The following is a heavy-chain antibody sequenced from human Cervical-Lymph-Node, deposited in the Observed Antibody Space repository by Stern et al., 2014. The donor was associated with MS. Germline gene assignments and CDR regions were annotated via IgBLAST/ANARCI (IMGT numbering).Heavy chain of an antibody. Sequence: EVHLVESGGGVIPPGGSLRLSCTASGFTVRRDYMTWVRQAPGKGLEWVSLITNVGSTFYTDSVKGRFTISRDDSKNTVYLHMTSLRAEDTAMYYCARDTSSPERSDWWGQGTLVTVSS. D-gene: IGHD1-1*01. V-gene: IGHV3-53*01. CDR2: ITNVGST. J-gene: IGHJ4*02. CDR3: ARDTSSPERSDW. CDR1: GFTVRRDY.